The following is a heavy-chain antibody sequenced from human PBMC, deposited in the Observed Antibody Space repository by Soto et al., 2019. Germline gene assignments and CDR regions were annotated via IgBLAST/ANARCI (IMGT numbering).Heavy chain of an antibody. V-gene: IGHV6-1*01. CDR2: TYYRSKWSS. Sequence: QVQLQQSGPGLVKPSQTLSLTCAISGDSVSSKNAAWHWIRQSPSRGLEWLGRTYYRSKWSSTYAVSVKSRITINPDTSKNQFSLQLRSVTPDDTAIYYCPRTGDYLVDHWGQGTLVTVSS. CDR3: PRTGDYLVDH. D-gene: IGHD7-27*01. J-gene: IGHJ5*02. CDR1: GDSVSSKNAA.